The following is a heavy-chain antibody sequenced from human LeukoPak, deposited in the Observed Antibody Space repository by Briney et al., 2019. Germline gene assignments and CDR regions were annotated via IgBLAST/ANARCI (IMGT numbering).Heavy chain of an antibody. CDR3: ARAYDSSGYLFFDY. CDR1: GYTFTGYY. D-gene: IGHD3-22*01. V-gene: IGHV1-2*02. CDR2: INPNSGGT. J-gene: IGHJ4*02. Sequence: ASVKVSCRASGYTFTGYYMHLVRQAPGQGLEWMGWINPNSGGTNYAQKFQGRVTMTRDTSISSAYMELSRLRSDDTAVYYCARAYDSSGYLFFDYWGQGTLVTVSS.